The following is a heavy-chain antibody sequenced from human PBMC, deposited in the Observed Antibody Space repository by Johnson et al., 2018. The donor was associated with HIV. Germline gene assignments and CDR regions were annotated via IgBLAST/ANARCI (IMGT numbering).Heavy chain of an antibody. V-gene: IGHV3-30*04. CDR3: ARGRSRQAYSWNYDDAFDI. CDR2: ISYDGSDK. Sequence: QVQLVESGGGVVQPGRSLRLSCAASGFTFNSYATHWVRQAPGKGLEWVAVISYDGSDKYYADSVKGRFTISRDNSKKTLYMQMNSLRAEDTAVYYCARGRSRQAYSWNYDDAFDIWGQGTMVTVSS. D-gene: IGHD1-26*01. CDR1: GFTFNSYA. J-gene: IGHJ3*02.